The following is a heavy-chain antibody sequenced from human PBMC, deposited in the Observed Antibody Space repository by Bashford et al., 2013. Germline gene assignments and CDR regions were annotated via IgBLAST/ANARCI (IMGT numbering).Heavy chain of an antibody. J-gene: IGHJ4*02. CDR3: ARDALRSYGHNFDY. D-gene: IGHD5-24*01. Sequence: SETLSLTCTVSGGSISSGGYYWSWIRQHPGKGLEWIGYIYYSGSTYYNPSLKSRVTISVDTSKNQFSLKLSSVTAADTAVYYCARDALRSYGHNFDYWGRGNPRSPSPQ. V-gene: IGHV4-31*03. CDR2: IYYSGST. CDR1: GGSISSGGYY.